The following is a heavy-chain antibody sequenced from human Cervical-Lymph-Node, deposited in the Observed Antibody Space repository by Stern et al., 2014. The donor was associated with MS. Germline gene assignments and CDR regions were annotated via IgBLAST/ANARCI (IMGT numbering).Heavy chain of an antibody. J-gene: IGHJ1*01. CDR2: IWHDGSNR. D-gene: IGHD4-23*01. CDR1: GFPFSSSG. V-gene: IGHV3-33*01. Sequence: VQLVESGGGVVQPGRSLRLSCAASGFPFSSSGMHWVRHAPGTGLEWLATIWHDGSNRYYADSVKGRFTISRDNSKNTLYLQMNSLRAEDTAVYYCAREGGNTAEYFQHWGQGTLVTVSS. CDR3: AREGGNTAEYFQH.